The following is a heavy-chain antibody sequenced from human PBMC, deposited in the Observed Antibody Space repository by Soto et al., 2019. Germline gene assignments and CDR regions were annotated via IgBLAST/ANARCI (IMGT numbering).Heavy chain of an antibody. D-gene: IGHD6-13*01. J-gene: IGHJ6*02. CDR3: ARSTIAAHDVGYYYGMDV. CDR2: INPNSGGT. CDR1: GYTFTGYY. Sequence: GASVKVSCKASGYTFTGYYMHWVRQAPGQGLEWMGWINPNSGGTNYAQKFQGWVTMTRDTSISTAYMELSRLRSDDTAVYYCARSTIAAHDVGYYYGMDVWGQGTTVTVSS. V-gene: IGHV1-2*04.